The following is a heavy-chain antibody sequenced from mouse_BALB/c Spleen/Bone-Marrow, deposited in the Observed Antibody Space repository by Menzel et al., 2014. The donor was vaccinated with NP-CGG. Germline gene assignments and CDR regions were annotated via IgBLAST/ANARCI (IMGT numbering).Heavy chain of an antibody. CDR2: KWAGGTT. V-gene: IGHV2-9*02. CDR1: GFSLTSYG. Sequence: VHLVESGPGLVAPSQSLSITCTVSGFSLTSYGVHWVRQPPGKGLEWLGVKWAGGTTSHNSALMSRLSISRDNSKSQVFLKMNSLQTDDTAIYYCARTGTKDYFDYWGQGTTLTVSS. CDR3: ARTGTKDYFDY. D-gene: IGHD4-1*01. J-gene: IGHJ2*01.